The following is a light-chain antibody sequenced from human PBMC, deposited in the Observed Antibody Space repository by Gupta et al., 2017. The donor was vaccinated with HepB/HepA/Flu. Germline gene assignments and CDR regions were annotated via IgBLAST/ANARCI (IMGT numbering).Light chain of an antibody. CDR3: QQSYSTPRT. V-gene: IGKV1-39*01. J-gene: IGKJ1*01. Sequence: DIQMTQSPSSLSASVGDRVTIACRASQSIAGYLNWYQQKPGKAPKLLIYAASNLQSGVPSRFSGGGSGTDFTLTISSLQPEDFATYYCQQSYSTPRTFGQGTKVEIK. CDR1: QSIAGY. CDR2: AAS.